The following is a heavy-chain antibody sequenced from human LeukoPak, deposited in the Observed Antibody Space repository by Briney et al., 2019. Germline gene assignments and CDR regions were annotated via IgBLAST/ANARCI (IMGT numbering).Heavy chain of an antibody. V-gene: IGHV3-23*01. D-gene: IGHD2-2*01. J-gene: IGHJ4*02. CDR1: GFSFSNYA. CDR3: AQYCSSSSCYAVVGY. Sequence: PGGSLRLSCAASGFSFSNYAMTWVRQAPGKGLEWVAGVAGNGGSPNYADSVRGRFTISRDNSKSTLYLQMDSLIAEDTAVYYCAQYCSSSSCYAVVGYWGQGTLVTVSS. CDR2: VAGNGGSP.